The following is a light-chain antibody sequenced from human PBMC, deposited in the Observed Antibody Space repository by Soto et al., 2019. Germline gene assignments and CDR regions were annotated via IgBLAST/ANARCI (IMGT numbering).Light chain of an antibody. Sequence: EIQMTQSPSSLSASVGDRVTITCRASQSISSYLNWYQQKPGKAPKLLIYAASSLQSGVPSRFSGSGSGTEFTLTISSLQPEDFATYYCQQLNTYPETFGQGTKVDTK. CDR1: QSISSY. V-gene: IGKV1-9*01. CDR3: QQLNTYPET. J-gene: IGKJ1*01. CDR2: AAS.